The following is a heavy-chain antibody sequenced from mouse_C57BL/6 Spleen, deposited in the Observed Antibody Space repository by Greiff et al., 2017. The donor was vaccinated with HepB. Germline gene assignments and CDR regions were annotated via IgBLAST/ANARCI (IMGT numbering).Heavy chain of an antibody. D-gene: IGHD1-1*01. V-gene: IGHV1-19*01. Sequence: VQLKESGPVLVKPGASVKMSCKASGYTFTDYYMNWVKQSHGKSLEWIGVINPYNGGTSYNQKFKGKATLTVDKSSSTAYMELNSLTSEDSAVYYCARRDYYGSSWGYYFDYWGQGTTLTVSS. CDR3: ARRDYYGSSWGYYFDY. CDR1: GYTFTDYY. J-gene: IGHJ2*01. CDR2: INPYNGGT.